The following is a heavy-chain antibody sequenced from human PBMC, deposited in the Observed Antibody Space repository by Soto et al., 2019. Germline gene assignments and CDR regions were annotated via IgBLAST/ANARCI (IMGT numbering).Heavy chain of an antibody. J-gene: IGHJ4*02. CDR1: RFTFSDYY. Sequence: PGGSLRLSCAASRFTFSDYYMNWIRQAPGKGLEWVSYISSSGSNIYYADSVKGRFTISRDNAKNSLYLQMNSLRAEDTAVYYCAKVESMQWLPLWGQG. CDR3: AKVESMQWLPL. V-gene: IGHV3-11*01. CDR2: ISSSGSNI. D-gene: IGHD6-19*01.